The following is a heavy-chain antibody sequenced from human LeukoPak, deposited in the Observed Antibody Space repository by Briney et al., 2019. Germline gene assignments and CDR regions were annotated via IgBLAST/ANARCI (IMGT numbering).Heavy chain of an antibody. J-gene: IGHJ6*02. CDR1: GGSISSYY. D-gene: IGHD3-16*01. CDR2: IYYSGST. Sequence: SETLSLTCTVSGGSISSYYWSWIRQPPGKGLEWIGYIYYSGSTNYNPSLKSRVTISVDTSKNQFSLKLSSVTAADTAVYYRARDGGGYYGMDVWGQGTTVTVSS. V-gene: IGHV4-59*01. CDR3: ARDGGGYYGMDV.